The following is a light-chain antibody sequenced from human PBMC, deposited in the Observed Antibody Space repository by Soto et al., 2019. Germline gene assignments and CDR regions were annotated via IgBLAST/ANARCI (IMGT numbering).Light chain of an antibody. J-gene: IGKJ1*01. CDR2: GAS. CDR1: QSISDT. Sequence: MTQSHATLSVSPGERATLSCRASQSISDTLAWYQQTPGQAPRLLIHGASTRATGFPARFSGSETAADRPLTKVCPEPEDLSVHFCELRTRWPLAFGPGTQVDIK. CDR3: ELRTRWPLA. V-gene: IGKV3-15*01.